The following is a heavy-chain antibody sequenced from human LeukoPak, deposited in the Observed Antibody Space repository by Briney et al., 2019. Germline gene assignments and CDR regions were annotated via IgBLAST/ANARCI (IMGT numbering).Heavy chain of an antibody. CDR1: GGSISSGVYY. J-gene: IGHJ6*03. CDR3: ARTSYCSGGSCYYRTSRLYYYYMDV. D-gene: IGHD2-15*01. Sequence: SETLSLTCTVSGGSISSGVYYWSWIRQPAGKGLEWIGRIYTSGSTNYNPSLKSRVTISVDTSKNQFSLKLSSVTAADTAVYYCARTSYCSGGSCYYRTSRLYYYYMDVWGKGTTVTISS. CDR2: IYTSGST. V-gene: IGHV4-61*02.